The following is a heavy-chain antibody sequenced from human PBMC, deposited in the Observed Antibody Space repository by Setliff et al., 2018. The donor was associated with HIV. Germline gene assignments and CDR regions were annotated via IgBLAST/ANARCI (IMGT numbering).Heavy chain of an antibody. V-gene: IGHV4-39*07. J-gene: IGHJ5*02. CDR2: IHYSGTT. Sequence: SETLSLTCTVYGGFIKNSNYYWGWIRQPPGKGLEWIGNIHYSGTTNYSPSLKSRVAISVEMSKNQFSLKLSSVTPADTAVYYCARGRGSSPYRWFDPWGQGTLVTVSS. CDR1: GGFIKNSNYY. D-gene: IGHD6-19*01. CDR3: ARGRGSSPYRWFDP.